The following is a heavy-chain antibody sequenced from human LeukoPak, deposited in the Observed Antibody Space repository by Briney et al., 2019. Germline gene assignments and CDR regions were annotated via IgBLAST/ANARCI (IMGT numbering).Heavy chain of an antibody. CDR1: GFTFSTYS. J-gene: IGHJ4*02. Sequence: PGGSLRLSCAASGFTFSTYSMNWVRQAPGKGLEWISYISTSSSTTNYADSVKGRFTISRDNAKNSVYLQMNSLRVEDTAIYYCAKDIVGGGDDYWGQGTLVIVSS. CDR2: ISTSSSTT. V-gene: IGHV3-48*04. D-gene: IGHD2-21*02. CDR3: AKDIVGGGDDY.